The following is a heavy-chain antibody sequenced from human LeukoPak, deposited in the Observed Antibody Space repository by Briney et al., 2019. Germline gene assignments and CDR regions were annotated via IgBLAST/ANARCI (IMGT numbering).Heavy chain of an antibody. CDR1: GGSISSGDYY. CDR3: ARPLRCGSGYDAFDI. J-gene: IGHJ3*02. CDR2: IYYSGST. Sequence: SETLSLTCTVSGGSISSGDYYWSWIRQPPGKGLEWIGYIYYSGSTYYNPSLKSRVTISVDTSKNQFSLKLSSVTAADTAVYYCARPLRCGSGYDAFDIWGQVIMVTVSS. D-gene: IGHD3-22*01. V-gene: IGHV4-30-4*08.